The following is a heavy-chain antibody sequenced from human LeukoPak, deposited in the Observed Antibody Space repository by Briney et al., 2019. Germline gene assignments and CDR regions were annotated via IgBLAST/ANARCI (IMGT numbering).Heavy chain of an antibody. Sequence: GGSLRLSCAASGFTFSSYRMRWVRQAPGKGLEWVSTINKNSSYIFYADSVKGRFTISRDNAKNSLYLQMNSLRAEDTAVHYCARVGDSSGYFYYYYGMDVWGQGTTVTVSS. CDR3: ARVGDSSGYFYYYYGMDV. CDR2: INKNSSYI. V-gene: IGHV3-21*01. D-gene: IGHD3-22*01. J-gene: IGHJ6*02. CDR1: GFTFSSYR.